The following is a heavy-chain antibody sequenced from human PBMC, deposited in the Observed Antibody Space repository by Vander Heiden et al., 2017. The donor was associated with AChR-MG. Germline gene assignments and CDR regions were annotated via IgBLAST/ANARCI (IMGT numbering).Heavy chain of an antibody. Sequence: QVHLQESGPGLVKPSGTLSLTCVVSGDSITSSYWCRWVRQSPGKGLEWIGGIYHTGSTNYNPSLKGRVSMSVDKSKNQFSLTLNSVTAADTAVYYCARDSKDSRGYSHWYFDLWGRGTLVTVSS. D-gene: IGHD6-25*01. CDR2: IYHTGST. CDR3: ARDSKDSRGYSHWYFDL. CDR1: GDSITSSYW. J-gene: IGHJ2*01. V-gene: IGHV4-4*02.